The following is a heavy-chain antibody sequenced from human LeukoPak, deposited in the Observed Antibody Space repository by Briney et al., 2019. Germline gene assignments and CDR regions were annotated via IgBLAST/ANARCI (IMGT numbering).Heavy chain of an antibody. Sequence: NPSETLSLTCTVSGGSISSSSYYWGWIRQPPGRGLEWIGSIYYSGSTYYNPSLKSRVTISVDTSKNQFSLKLSSVTAADTAVYYCARGRGELGYCSGGSCYSSLGDYYYGMDVWGQGTTVTVSS. CDR1: GGSISSSSYY. J-gene: IGHJ6*02. CDR2: IYYSGST. V-gene: IGHV4-39*01. CDR3: ARGRGELGYCSGGSCYSSLGDYYYGMDV. D-gene: IGHD2-15*01.